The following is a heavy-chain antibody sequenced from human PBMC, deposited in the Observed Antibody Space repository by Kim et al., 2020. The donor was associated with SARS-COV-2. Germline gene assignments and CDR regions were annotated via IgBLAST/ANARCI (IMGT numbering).Heavy chain of an antibody. D-gene: IGHD2-8*01. CDR1: GGSISSSSYY. V-gene: IGHV4-39*01. CDR2: IYYSGST. CDR3: ARPGCTNGVCHRGARYNWYYP. Sequence: SETLSLTCTVSGGSISSSSYYWGWIRQPPGKGLEWIGSIYYSGSTYYNPSLKSRVTISVDTSKNQFSLKLSSVTAADTAMYYCARPGCTNGVCHRGARYNWYYPWGPGSLLAVSS. J-gene: IGHJ5*02.